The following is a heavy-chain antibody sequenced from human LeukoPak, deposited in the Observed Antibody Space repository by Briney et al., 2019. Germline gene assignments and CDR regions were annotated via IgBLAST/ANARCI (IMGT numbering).Heavy chain of an antibody. D-gene: IGHD3-22*01. J-gene: IGHJ1*01. CDR3: ATYSSLNRREFQF. Sequence: GGSLRLSCEGSGFTFSNYWMGWVRQAPGKGLQWVANIKTDGSEKYYVDSVKGRFTISRDNAKNSLYLQMNSLRAEDTAVHYCATYSSLNRREFQFWGQGTLLTVSS. CDR1: GFTFSNYW. CDR2: IKTDGSEK. V-gene: IGHV3-7*01.